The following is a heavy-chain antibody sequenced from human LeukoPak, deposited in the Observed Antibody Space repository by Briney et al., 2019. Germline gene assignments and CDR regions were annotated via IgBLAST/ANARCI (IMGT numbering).Heavy chain of an antibody. D-gene: IGHD3-22*01. CDR2: ISSSRSTI. CDR1: GFTFSNYS. Sequence: GGSLRLSCAASGFTFSNYSMNWVRQAPGKGLESVSYISSSRSTIHYADSVKGRFTISRDNAKKSLYLQMNSLRAEDTAVYYCARDQRYYYDSSGHFDYWGQGALVTVSS. V-gene: IGHV3-48*01. J-gene: IGHJ4*02. CDR3: ARDQRYYYDSSGHFDY.